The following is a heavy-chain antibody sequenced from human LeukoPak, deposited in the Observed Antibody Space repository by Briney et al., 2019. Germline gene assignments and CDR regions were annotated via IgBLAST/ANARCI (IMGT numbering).Heavy chain of an antibody. CDR3: VRGYSEYWSD. Sequence: SETLSLTCAAYGGPFSDFYWIWILQPPGKGLEWIGQISHSGGINYNPSLQSRVSLSVDTSNNHFSLRLTPVTAADTAVYYCVRGYSEYWSDWGQGSLVTVSS. J-gene: IGHJ4*02. CDR1: GGPFSDFY. V-gene: IGHV4-34*01. D-gene: IGHD3-3*01. CDR2: ISHSGGI.